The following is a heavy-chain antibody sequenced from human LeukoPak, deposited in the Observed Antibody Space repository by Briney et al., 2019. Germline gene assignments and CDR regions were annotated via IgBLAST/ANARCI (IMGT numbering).Heavy chain of an antibody. J-gene: IGHJ4*02. CDR1: GDSVSSNSAA. CDR2: TYYRSKWYY. V-gene: IGHV6-1*01. Sequence: SQTLSLTCAISGDSVSSNSAAWNWIRQSPSRGLEWLARTYYRSKWYYDYAVSVKSRITISPDTSKNQFSLQLNSVTPEDTAVYYCVRGEDSSGYFYFIGWGQGTLATVSS. CDR3: VRGEDSSGYFYFIG. D-gene: IGHD3-22*01.